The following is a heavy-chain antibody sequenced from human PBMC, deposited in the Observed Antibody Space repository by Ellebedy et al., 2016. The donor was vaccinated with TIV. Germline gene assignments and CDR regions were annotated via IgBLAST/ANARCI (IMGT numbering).Heavy chain of an antibody. D-gene: IGHD1-14*01. V-gene: IGHV3-7*03. CDR3: VRDIFTAPGYGMDV. CDR1: GFNLRSFW. CDR2: VKEEGNDK. Sequence: GESLKISCATSGFNLRSFWMSWVRQAPGKGLEWLANVKEEGNDKYYVDSVKGRFTISRDNAKNSLYLQMNSLGVEDTAVYYCVRDIFTAPGYGMDVWGQGTTVTVSS. J-gene: IGHJ6*02.